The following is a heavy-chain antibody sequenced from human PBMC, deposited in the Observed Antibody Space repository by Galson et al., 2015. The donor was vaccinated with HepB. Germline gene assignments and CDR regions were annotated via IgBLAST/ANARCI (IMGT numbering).Heavy chain of an antibody. J-gene: IGHJ6*02. CDR3: ARRTPAYDFWSGYSYYYGMDV. CDR2: ISAYNGNT. Sequence: SVKVSCKASGYTFTSYGISWVRQAPGQGLEWMGWISAYNGNTNYAQKLQGRVTMTTDTSTSTAYMELRSLRSDDTAVYYCARRTPAYDFWSGYSYYYGMDVWGQGTTVTVSS. D-gene: IGHD3-3*01. V-gene: IGHV1-18*04. CDR1: GYTFTSYG.